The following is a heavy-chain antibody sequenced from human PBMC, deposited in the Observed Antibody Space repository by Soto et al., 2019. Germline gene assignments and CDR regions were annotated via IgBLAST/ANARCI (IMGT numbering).Heavy chain of an antibody. CDR2: ISSGGEYI. D-gene: IGHD6-13*01. Sequence: EVQLVESWGGLVKPGGSLRLSCTASGLIFSTYGMNWVRQAAGKRPEWVSSISSGGEYIDYADAVKSRLTSSRDNANNILYLQLTSRGVDDTAVYYCATDGAAGAVMGVCGQGTTVTVSS. CDR3: ATDGAAGAVMGV. V-gene: IGHV3-21*06. J-gene: IGHJ6*02. CDR1: GLIFSTYG.